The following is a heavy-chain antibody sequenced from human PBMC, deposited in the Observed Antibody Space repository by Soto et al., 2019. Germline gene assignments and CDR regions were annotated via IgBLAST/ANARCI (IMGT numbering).Heavy chain of an antibody. CDR2: MSGSSSTT. Sequence: GGSLRLSCATSGLTFSNYAMSWVRQAPGGGLEWVSSMSGSSSTTYYADSVRGRFTISRDRSKNTLYLQMSSLRAEDTALYYCAKNQERELPRVIDFWGQGTLVT. D-gene: IGHD1-7*01. CDR1: GLTFSNYA. V-gene: IGHV3-23*01. J-gene: IGHJ4*02. CDR3: AKNQERELPRVIDF.